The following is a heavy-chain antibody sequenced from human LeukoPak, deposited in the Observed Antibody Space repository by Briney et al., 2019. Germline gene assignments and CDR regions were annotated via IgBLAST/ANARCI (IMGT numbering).Heavy chain of an antibody. CDR2: ISSNGGST. J-gene: IGHJ6*03. CDR1: GSTFSSYA. CDR3: ARGTLAVAGNFYYYYMDV. Sequence: PGGSLRLSCAASGSTFSSYAMHWVRQAPGKGLEYVSAISSNGGSTYYANSVKGRFTISRDNSKNTLYLQMGSLRAEDMAVYYCARGTLAVAGNFYYYYMDVWGKGTTVTVSS. V-gene: IGHV3-64*01. D-gene: IGHD6-19*01.